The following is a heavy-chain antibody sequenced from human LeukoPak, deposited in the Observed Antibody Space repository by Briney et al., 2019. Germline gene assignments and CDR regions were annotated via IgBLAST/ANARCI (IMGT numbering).Heavy chain of an antibody. CDR1: GGSINSSSYY. Sequence: SETLSLTCTVSGGSINSSSYYWGWIRQPPGKGLEWIGNFYYSGSTYYNPSLKSRVTISVDTSKNQFSLKLSSVTAADTAVYYCAKSGGGGYSSSWYIGYWGQGTLVTVSS. D-gene: IGHD6-13*01. V-gene: IGHV4-39*07. J-gene: IGHJ4*02. CDR2: FYYSGST. CDR3: AKSGGGGYSSSWYIGY.